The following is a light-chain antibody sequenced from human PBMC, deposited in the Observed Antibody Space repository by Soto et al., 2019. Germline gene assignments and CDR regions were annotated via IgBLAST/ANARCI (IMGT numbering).Light chain of an antibody. CDR2: GAS. CDR1: ENVRNNY. V-gene: IGKV3-20*01. CDR3: QQYTDWPLT. J-gene: IGKJ1*01. Sequence: EIVLTQSPGTLSLSQGERATLSCRASENVRNNYLAWYQQKPGQAPRLLISGASKRATGIPDRFSGSGSGTDFTLTISRLEPEDFAVYYCQQYTDWPLTFGQGTKVDIK.